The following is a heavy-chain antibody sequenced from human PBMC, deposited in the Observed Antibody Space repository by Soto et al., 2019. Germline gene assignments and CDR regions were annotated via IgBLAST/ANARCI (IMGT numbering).Heavy chain of an antibody. CDR3: ANSYGDYVSY. CDR2: IYYSGST. D-gene: IGHD4-17*01. J-gene: IGHJ4*02. V-gene: IGHV4-39*01. CDR1: GGSISSSTYY. Sequence: QLQLQESGPGLVKPSETLSLTCTVSGGSISSSTYYWGWIRQPPGKGLEWIGSIYYSGSTYYNPSLKSRFPISGDTSKDQFPLKLRSVTAADRAVYYCANSYGDYVSYWGPGTLVTVSS.